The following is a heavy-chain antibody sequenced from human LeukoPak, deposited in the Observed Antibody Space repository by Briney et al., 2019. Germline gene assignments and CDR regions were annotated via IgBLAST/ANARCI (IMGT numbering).Heavy chain of an antibody. CDR2: ISSSGSTI. Sequence: GGSLRLSCAASGFTFSSYEMNWARQAPGKGLEWVSYISSSGSTIDYADSVKGRFTISRDNAKNSLYLQMNSLRAEDTAVYYCARETSPDFWSGYYTAFDIWGQGTMVTVSS. CDR1: GFTFSSYE. D-gene: IGHD3-3*01. J-gene: IGHJ3*02. CDR3: ARETSPDFWSGYYTAFDI. V-gene: IGHV3-48*03.